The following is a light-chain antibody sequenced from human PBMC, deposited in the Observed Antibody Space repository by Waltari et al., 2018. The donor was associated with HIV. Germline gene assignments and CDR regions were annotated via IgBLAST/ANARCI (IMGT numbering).Light chain of an antibody. CDR2: WAS. V-gene: IGKV4-1*01. J-gene: IGKJ4*01. Sequence: DIVMTQSPDSRAVYLGERATINCKSSQSVLYSSNNKNYLAWYQQKQGQSPKLLIYWASTREFGVPDRFSGSGSGTDFTLTISSLQAEDVAVYYCQQYYSTPLTFGGGTKVEIK. CDR3: QQYYSTPLT. CDR1: QSVLYSSNNKNY.